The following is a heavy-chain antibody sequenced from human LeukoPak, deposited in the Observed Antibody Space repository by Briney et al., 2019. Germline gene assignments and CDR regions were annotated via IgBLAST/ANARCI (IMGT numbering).Heavy chain of an antibody. CDR3: ARAGYSSSWYRIYYYYYYMDV. D-gene: IGHD6-13*01. J-gene: IGHJ6*03. CDR1: GYTFTSYD. CDR2: MNPNSGNT. V-gene: IGHV1-8*01. Sequence: ASVKVSCKASGYTFTSYDINWVRQATGQGLEWMGWMNPNSGNTGYAQKFQGRVTMTRNTSISTAYMELSSLRSEDTAVYYCARAGYSSSWYRIYYYYYYMDVWGKGTTVTVSS.